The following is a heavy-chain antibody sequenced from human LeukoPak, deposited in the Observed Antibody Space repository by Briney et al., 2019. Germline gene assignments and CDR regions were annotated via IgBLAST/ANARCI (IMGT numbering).Heavy chain of an antibody. CDR2: IYYSGST. CDR3: ARSAYYYGSASYSPVLDY. CDR1: GGSISSYY. J-gene: IGHJ4*02. D-gene: IGHD3-10*01. Sequence: SETLSLTCTVSGGSISSYYWSWIRQPPGKGLEWIGYIYYSGSTNYNPSLKSRVTISVDTSKNQFSLKLSSVTAADTAVYYCARSAYYYGSASYSPVLDYWGQGTLLTVSS. V-gene: IGHV4-59*08.